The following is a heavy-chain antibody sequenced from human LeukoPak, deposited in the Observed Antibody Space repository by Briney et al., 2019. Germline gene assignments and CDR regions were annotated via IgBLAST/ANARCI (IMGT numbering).Heavy chain of an antibody. J-gene: IGHJ4*02. CDR1: GFTFDDYA. Sequence: GGSLRLSCAASGFTFDDYAMHWVRQAPGRALGWVPGISWNSGSIGYADSVKGRFTISRDNAKNSLYLQMNSLRAEDTALYYCAKDAHTHMRGGLDYWGQGTLVTVSS. CDR2: ISWNSGSI. CDR3: AKDAHTHMRGGLDY. V-gene: IGHV3-9*01. D-gene: IGHD3-16*01.